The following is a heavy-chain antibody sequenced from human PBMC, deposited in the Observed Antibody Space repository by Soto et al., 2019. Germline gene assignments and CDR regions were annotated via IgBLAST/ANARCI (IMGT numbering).Heavy chain of an antibody. CDR3: ARAHDYGDSSWFDP. V-gene: IGHV4-30-2*01. CDR2: IYHSGST. Sequence: PSETLSLTCAVSGGSISSGGYSWSWIRQPPGKGLEWIGYIYHSGSTYYNPSLKSRVTVSVDRSKNQFSLKLSSVTAADTAVYYCARAHDYGDSSWFDPWGQGTLVTVSS. CDR1: GGSISSGGYS. D-gene: IGHD4-17*01. J-gene: IGHJ5*02.